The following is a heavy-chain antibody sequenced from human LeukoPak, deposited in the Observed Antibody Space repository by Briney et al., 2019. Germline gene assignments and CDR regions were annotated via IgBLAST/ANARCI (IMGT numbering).Heavy chain of an antibody. CDR1: GFTFSSYT. J-gene: IGHJ4*02. Sequence: GGSLRLSCAASGFTFSSYTINWVRQAPGKGLEWVSYISGGDTTRYYADSVKGRFIVSRDSGENSLFLQMNSLRVEDTAVYYCARVSGVTPRYWGQGTLVTVSS. V-gene: IGHV3-48*04. D-gene: IGHD4-23*01. CDR3: ARVSGVTPRY. CDR2: ISGGDTTR.